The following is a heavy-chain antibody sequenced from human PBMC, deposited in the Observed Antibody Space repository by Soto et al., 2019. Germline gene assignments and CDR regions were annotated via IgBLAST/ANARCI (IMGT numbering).Heavy chain of an antibody. CDR2: INHSGST. V-gene: IGHV4-34*01. CDR1: GGSISSFY. D-gene: IGHD6-13*01. Sequence: SETLSLTCTVSGGSISSFYWSWFRQPPEKGLEWIGEINHSGSTNYNPSLKSRVTISVDTSKNQFSLKLSSVTAADTAVYYCARGIRAAGIRPWGQGTLVTVSS. CDR3: ARGIRAAGIRP. J-gene: IGHJ5*02.